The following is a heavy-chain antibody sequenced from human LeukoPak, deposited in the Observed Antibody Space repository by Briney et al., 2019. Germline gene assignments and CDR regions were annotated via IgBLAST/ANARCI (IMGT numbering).Heavy chain of an antibody. CDR1: GDSNYY. V-gene: IGHV4-39*01. CDR2: IYYSGST. CDR3: ATLVSTRYYFDY. Sequence: PSETLSLTCSVSGDSNYYWAWIRQPPGKGLEWIGSIYYSGSTYYNPSLKSRVTISVDTSKIQFSLRLTSVTAADTAVYFCATLVSTRYYFDYWGQGTQVTVSS. D-gene: IGHD5/OR15-5a*01. J-gene: IGHJ4*02.